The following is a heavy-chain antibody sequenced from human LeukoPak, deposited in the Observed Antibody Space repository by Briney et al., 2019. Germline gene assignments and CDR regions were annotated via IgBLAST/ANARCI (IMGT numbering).Heavy chain of an antibody. V-gene: IGHV1-2*02. CDR2: INPNSGGT. D-gene: IGHD2-2*01. CDR1: GYTFTGYY. Sequence: ASVKVSCKASGYTFTGYYMHWVRQAPGQGLEWMGWINPNSGGTNYAQKFQGRVTMIRDTSISTAYMELSRLRSDDTAVYYCARDRCSSTSCMYYYYYYMDVWGKGTTVTVSS. J-gene: IGHJ6*03. CDR3: ARDRCSSTSCMYYYYYYMDV.